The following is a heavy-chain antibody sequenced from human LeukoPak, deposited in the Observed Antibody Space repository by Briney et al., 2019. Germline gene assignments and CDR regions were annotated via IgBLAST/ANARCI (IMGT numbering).Heavy chain of an antibody. Sequence: QPGGSLRLSCAASGFTVSSSYMNWVRQAPGKGLEWVSVIYTGGSTYYADSVKGRFTISRDNSKSTLYLQMNSLRAEDTAVYYCARDANKKNYFDCWGQGTLVTVSS. CDR3: ARDANKKNYFDC. V-gene: IGHV3-53*01. J-gene: IGHJ4*02. D-gene: IGHD2/OR15-2a*01. CDR1: GFTVSSSY. CDR2: IYTGGST.